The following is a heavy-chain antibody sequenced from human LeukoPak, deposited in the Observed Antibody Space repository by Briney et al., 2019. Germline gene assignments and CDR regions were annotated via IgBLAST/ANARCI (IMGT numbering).Heavy chain of an antibody. CDR1: GFTFSSYS. D-gene: IGHD5-24*01. Sequence: PGGSLRLSCTASGFTFSSYSMNWVRQAPGKGLEWVSSINSSSSYIYYADSVKGRFTISRDNAKNPLYLQMNSLRAEDTDVYYCARERDGYTLIPNWFDHWGQGTLVIVSS. CDR2: INSSSSYI. V-gene: IGHV3-21*01. J-gene: IGHJ5*02. CDR3: ARERDGYTLIPNWFDH.